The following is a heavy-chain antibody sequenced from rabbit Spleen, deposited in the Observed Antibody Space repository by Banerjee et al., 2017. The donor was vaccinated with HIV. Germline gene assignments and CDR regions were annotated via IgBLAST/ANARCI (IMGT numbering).Heavy chain of an antibody. CDR1: GFSFSSGYD. J-gene: IGHJ6*01. V-gene: IGHV1S40*01. D-gene: IGHD8-1*01. Sequence: QQLVESGGGLVKPGASLTLTCKASGFSFSSGYDMCWVRQAPGKGLEWIGCINTSTIITYYASWVNGRFTISKTSSTTVTLQMTSLTVADTATYFCARDTGTSFSTYGMDLWGPGTLVTVS. CDR2: INTSTIIT. CDR3: ARDTGTSFSTYGMDL.